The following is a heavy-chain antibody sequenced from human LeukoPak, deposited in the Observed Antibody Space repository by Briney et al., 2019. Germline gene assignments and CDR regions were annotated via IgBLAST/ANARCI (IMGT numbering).Heavy chain of an antibody. J-gene: IGHJ5*02. CDR2: IRLDGHDK. D-gene: IGHD3-10*01. V-gene: IGHV3-30*02. CDR1: GFTFSYYG. CDR3: AKDLMRDRWFGES. Sequence: GGSLRLSCAASGFTFSYYGFHWVRQAPGKGLEWVSFIRLDGHDKFYAETVKGRFTISKDTSRNTLYLQMNSLRPEDTAVYYCAKDLMRDRWFGESWGQGTLVTVSS.